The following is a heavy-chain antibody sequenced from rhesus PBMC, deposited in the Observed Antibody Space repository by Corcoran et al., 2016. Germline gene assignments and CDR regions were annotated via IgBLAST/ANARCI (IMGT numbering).Heavy chain of an antibody. CDR3: ARGDSSWSVGTFDY. J-gene: IGHJ4*01. Sequence: QVQLQESGPGLVKPSETLSLTCAVSGYSISSGYGWSWVRPPPGQGLEWIGYISYCGSSYYTPSFKSRVTISIDTSKNQFSLKLSSVTAADTAVYYCARGDSSWSVGTFDYWGQGVLVTVSS. CDR2: ISYCGSS. D-gene: IGHD6-13*01. V-gene: IGHV4-127*01. CDR1: GYSISSGYG.